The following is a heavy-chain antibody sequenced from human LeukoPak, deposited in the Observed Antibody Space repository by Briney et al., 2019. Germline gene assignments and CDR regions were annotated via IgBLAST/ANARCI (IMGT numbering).Heavy chain of an antibody. D-gene: IGHD3-10*01. CDR2: IYSDNT. J-gene: IGHJ4*02. Sequence: GGSLRLSCTVSGFTVSSNSMSWVRQAPGKGLEWVSFIYSDNTHYSDSVKGRFTISRDNSKNTLYLQMNSLRAEDTAVYYCAFLWFGELLSTFDYWGQGTLVTVSS. CDR1: GFTVSSNS. CDR3: AFLWFGELLSTFDY. V-gene: IGHV3-53*01.